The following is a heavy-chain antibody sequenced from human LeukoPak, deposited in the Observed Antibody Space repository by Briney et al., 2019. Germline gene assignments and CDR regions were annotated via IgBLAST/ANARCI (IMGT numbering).Heavy chain of an antibody. CDR1: GGSFSGYY. CDR2: INHRGST. D-gene: IGHD6-13*01. Sequence: KPAETLSLTCAVYGGSFSGYYWRWIRQPPGKGVEWIGEINHRGSTNYNPSLKSRVNMSVDTSKNKFSLKLSSVTAADTGVYYCARGEGSWYCGMDVWGQGTTVTVSS. V-gene: IGHV4-34*01. CDR3: ARGEGSWYCGMDV. J-gene: IGHJ6*02.